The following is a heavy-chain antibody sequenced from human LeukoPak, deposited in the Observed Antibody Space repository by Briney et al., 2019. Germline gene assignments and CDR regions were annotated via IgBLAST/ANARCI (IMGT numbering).Heavy chain of an antibody. CDR3: ARVDTVMAYYFDL. V-gene: IGHV3-53*04. J-gene: IGHJ4*02. CDR1: GFTVSTNC. D-gene: IGHD5-18*01. CDR2: IYSGGTT. Sequence: GGSLGLSCAASGFTVSTNCMTWVRQAPGKGLEWVSTIYSGGTTYYADSVMGRFTISRHNSRNTLYLQMNSLRAEDTAVYYCARVDTVMAYYFDLWGQGTLVTVSS.